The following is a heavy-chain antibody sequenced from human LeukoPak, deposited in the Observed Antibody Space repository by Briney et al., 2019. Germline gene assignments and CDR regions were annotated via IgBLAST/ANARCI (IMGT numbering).Heavy chain of an antibody. CDR1: GYTFTSYD. D-gene: IGHD3-9*01. CDR3: ARGRYFDWLKPRYMVDP. Sequence: ASVKVSCKASGYTFTSYDINWVRQATGQGLEWMGWMNPNSGNTGYSQKFQGRVTMTRNTSISTAYMELSSLRSEDTAVYYCARGRYFDWLKPRYMVDPWGQGTLVTVSS. J-gene: IGHJ5*02. CDR2: MNPNSGNT. V-gene: IGHV1-8*01.